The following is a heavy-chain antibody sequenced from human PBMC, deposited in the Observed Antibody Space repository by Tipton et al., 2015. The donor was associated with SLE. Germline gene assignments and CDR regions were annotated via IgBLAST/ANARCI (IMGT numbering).Heavy chain of an antibody. D-gene: IGHD2-2*01. CDR2: IYYSGST. CDR3: ARGDCSSTSCLDY. Sequence: TLSLTCTVSGGSISSHYWSWIRQPPGKGLEWIRYIYYSGSTNYNPSLKSRVTISVDTSKNQFSLKLSSVTAADTAVYYCARGDCSSTSCLDYWGQGTLVTVSS. V-gene: IGHV4-59*11. J-gene: IGHJ4*02. CDR1: GGSISSHY.